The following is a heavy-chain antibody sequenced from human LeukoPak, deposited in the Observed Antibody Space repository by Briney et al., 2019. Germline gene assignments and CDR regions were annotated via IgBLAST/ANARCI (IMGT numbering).Heavy chain of an antibody. V-gene: IGHV3-7*01. CDR1: GFTVSSNY. D-gene: IGHD3-22*01. J-gene: IGHJ4*02. CDR3: VRLWDSSGFFGY. CDR2: IQKGGSEK. Sequence: GGSLRLSCAASGFTVSSNYMSWVRQAPGKGLEWVANIQKGGSEKHYVASVEGRFTISRDNAENSLFLQLNSLRVGDTAVYYCVRLWDSSGFFGYWGQGALVTVS.